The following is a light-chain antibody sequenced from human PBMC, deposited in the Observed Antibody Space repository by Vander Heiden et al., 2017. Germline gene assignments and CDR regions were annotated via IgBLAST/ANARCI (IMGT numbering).Light chain of an antibody. J-gene: IGKJ2*01. V-gene: IGKV3-15*01. CDR2: GAS. Sequence: DIVMTQSPATLSVSPGERATLSCRASQSVSNSLAGYQQKPGQAPRLLIYGASTRSTGVPANFSGSGSGTEFTLTISTLQSEDFAVYYCQQYDSWPTFGQGTKLEIK. CDR1: QSVSNS. CDR3: QQYDSWPT.